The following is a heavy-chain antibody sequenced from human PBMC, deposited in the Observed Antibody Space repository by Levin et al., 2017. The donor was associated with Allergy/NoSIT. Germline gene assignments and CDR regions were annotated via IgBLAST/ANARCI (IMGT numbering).Heavy chain of an antibody. D-gene: IGHD2-21*02. CDR1: AFTISNYW. Sequence: HPGGSLRLSCAASAFTISNYWMAWVRQAPGKGLEWVASIRKDGSGTFYVDSVKGRFTISRDNAKNSLYLQMNSLRVEDTAMYYCARDVGGCGGDCQPFWGQGTLVTVSS. V-gene: IGHV3-7*01. CDR2: IRKDGSGT. CDR3: ARDVGGCGGDCQPF. J-gene: IGHJ4*02.